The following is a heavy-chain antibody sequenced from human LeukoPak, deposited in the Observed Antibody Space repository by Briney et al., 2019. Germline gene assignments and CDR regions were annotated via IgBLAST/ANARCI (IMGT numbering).Heavy chain of an antibody. CDR2: INPNSGGT. D-gene: IGHD3-22*01. CDR3: ARQSGIEYSSGSPSDAFDI. J-gene: IGHJ3*02. V-gene: IGHV1-2*02. Sequence: GASVKVSCKASGYTFTGYYMHWVRQAPGQGLEWMGWINPNSGGTNYAQKFQGRVTMTRDTSISTAYMELSSVTAADTAVYYCARQSGIEYSSGSPSDAFDIWGQGTMVTVSS. CDR1: GYTFTGYY.